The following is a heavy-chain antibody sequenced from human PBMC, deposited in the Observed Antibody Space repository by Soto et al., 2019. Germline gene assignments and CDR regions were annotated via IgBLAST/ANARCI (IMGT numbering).Heavy chain of an antibody. CDR2: VIPMFLKS. CDR1: GGTFDSYA. J-gene: IGHJ4*02. D-gene: IGHD3-16*01. CDR3: VRGGGEMANPPPYLY. V-gene: IGHV1-69*06. Sequence: SVKVSCKASGGTFDSYAISWVRQAPGQGLEWMGGVIPMFLKSNYAQKFQGRVTITADKSTNTVYMEMNSLKSEDTAVYYCVRGGGEMANPPPYLYWGQGAQVTVSS.